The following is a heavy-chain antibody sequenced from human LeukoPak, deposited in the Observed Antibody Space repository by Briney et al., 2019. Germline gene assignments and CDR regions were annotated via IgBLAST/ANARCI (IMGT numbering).Heavy chain of an antibody. J-gene: IGHJ4*02. V-gene: IGHV6-1*01. CDR1: GDSVSSNSAA. CDR2: TYYRSKWYN. D-gene: IGHD5-24*01. CDR3: ARDRGDGYSSGPYFDY. Sequence: SQTLSLTCAISGDSVSSNSAAWNWLRQSPSRGLEWLGRTYYRSKWYNDYAVSVKSRITINPDTSKNQFSLQLNSVTPEDTAVYYCARDRGDGYSSGPYFDYWGQGTLVTVSS.